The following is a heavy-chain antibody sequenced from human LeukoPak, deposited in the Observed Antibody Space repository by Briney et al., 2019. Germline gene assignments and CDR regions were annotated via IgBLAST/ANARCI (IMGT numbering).Heavy chain of an antibody. CDR3: ARASTTVTTRDYMDV. J-gene: IGHJ6*03. V-gene: IGHV3-21*01. CDR2: ISSSSSYI. Sequence: PGGSLRLSCAASGFTFSSYSMNWVRQAPGKGLEWVSSISSSSSYIYYADSVKGRFTISRDNAKNSLYLQMNSLRAEDTAVYYCARASTTVTTRDYMDVWGKGTTVTISS. CDR1: GFTFSSYS. D-gene: IGHD4-17*01.